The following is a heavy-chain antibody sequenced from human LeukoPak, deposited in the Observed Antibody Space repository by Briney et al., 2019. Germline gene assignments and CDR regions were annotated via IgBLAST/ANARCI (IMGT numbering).Heavy chain of an antibody. D-gene: IGHD6-6*01. CDR2: IYTSGST. CDR1: GGSISSYY. Sequence: SETLSLTCTVSGGSISSYYWSRIRQPAGKGLEWIGRIYTSGSTNYNPSLKSRVTMSVDTSKNQFSLKLSSVTAADMAVYYCARDGEQLGPLPLSHYYYGMDVWGQGTTVTVPS. J-gene: IGHJ6*02. CDR3: ARDGEQLGPLPLSHYYYGMDV. V-gene: IGHV4-4*07.